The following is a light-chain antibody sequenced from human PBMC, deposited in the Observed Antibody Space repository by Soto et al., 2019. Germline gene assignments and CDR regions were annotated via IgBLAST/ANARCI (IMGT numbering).Light chain of an antibody. CDR2: GAS. CDR3: QHDYNLLT. CDR1: QSVSSR. J-gene: IGKJ4*01. V-gene: IGKV3D-7*01. Sequence: EIVFTQSPGTPSLSPGERATPSRRASQSVSSRLAWYHQKPGQSPRLLIYGASTRATAIPARFSGSGSGTDFTLTVSSLQPEDFAVYYCQHDYNLLTFGGGTKVDIK.